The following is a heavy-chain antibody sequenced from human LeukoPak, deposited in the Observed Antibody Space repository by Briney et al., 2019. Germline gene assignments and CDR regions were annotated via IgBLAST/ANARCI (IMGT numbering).Heavy chain of an antibody. D-gene: IGHD3-10*01. V-gene: IGHV4-4*07. J-gene: IGHJ6*03. Sequence: SETLSLTCTVSGGSISSYYWSWIRQPAGKGLEWIGRIYTSGSTNYNPSLKSRVTMSVDTSKNQFSLKLSSVTAADTAVYYCARVVLLWFGESYYMDVWGKGTTVTVSS. CDR2: IYTSGST. CDR3: ARVVLLWFGESYYMDV. CDR1: GGSISSYY.